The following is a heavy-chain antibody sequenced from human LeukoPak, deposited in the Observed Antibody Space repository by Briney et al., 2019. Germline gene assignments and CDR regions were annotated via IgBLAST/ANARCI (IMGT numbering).Heavy chain of an antibody. Sequence: SETLSLTCTVSGSSIRTYTHWGWIRQPPGKGLEWIASIHHTGNTYYNPSLKSLVTISVDTSKNQFSLKLSSVTAADMAVYYCARTNDYDSSGYYSWDYYYYMDVWGKGTTVTVSS. CDR3: ARTNDYDSSGYYSWDYYYYMDV. CDR2: IHHTGNT. D-gene: IGHD3-22*01. CDR1: GSSIRTYTH. V-gene: IGHV4-38-2*02. J-gene: IGHJ6*03.